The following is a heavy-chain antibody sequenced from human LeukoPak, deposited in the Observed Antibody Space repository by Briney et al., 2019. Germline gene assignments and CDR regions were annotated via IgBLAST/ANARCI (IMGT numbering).Heavy chain of an antibody. CDR1: GFTFSSYG. V-gene: IGHV3-33*01. Sequence: GRSLRLSCAASGFTFSSYGMHWVRQAPGKGLEWVAVIWYDGSNKYYADSVKGRFTISRDNSKNTLYLQMNSLRAEDTAVYYCARNGVKDDFWSGYYSGISLGYYYYGMDVWGQGTTVTVSS. D-gene: IGHD3-3*01. CDR2: IWYDGSNK. CDR3: ARNGVKDDFWSGYYSGISLGYYYYGMDV. J-gene: IGHJ6*02.